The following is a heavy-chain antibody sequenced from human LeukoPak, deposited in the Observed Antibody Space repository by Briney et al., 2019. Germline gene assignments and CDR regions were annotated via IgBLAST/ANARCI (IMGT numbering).Heavy chain of an antibody. V-gene: IGHV3-48*03. D-gene: IGHD5-24*01. CDR3: ARIDGYNYSFDY. J-gene: IGHJ4*02. Sequence: PGGSLRLSCAASGFTFSSYEMNWVRQAPGKGLEWVSYISSSGSTIYYADSVKGRFTISRDNAKNSLHLQMNSLRAEDTAVYYCARIDGYNYSFDYWGQGTLVTVSS. CDR2: ISSSGSTI. CDR1: GFTFSSYE.